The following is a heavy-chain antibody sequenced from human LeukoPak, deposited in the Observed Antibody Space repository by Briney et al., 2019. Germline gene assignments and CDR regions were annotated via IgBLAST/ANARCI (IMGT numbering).Heavy chain of an antibody. J-gene: IGHJ4*02. Sequence: GGSLRLSCAASGFTLSSYWMHWLRQAPGKGLVWVSRINSDGSSTSYADSVKGRFTISRDNAKNTLYLQMNSLRAEDTAVYYCARDPDCYDSSGYDQGGLDYWGQGTLVTVSS. D-gene: IGHD3-22*01. CDR3: ARDPDCYDSSGYDQGGLDY. CDR1: GFTLSSYW. CDR2: INSDGSST. V-gene: IGHV3-74*01.